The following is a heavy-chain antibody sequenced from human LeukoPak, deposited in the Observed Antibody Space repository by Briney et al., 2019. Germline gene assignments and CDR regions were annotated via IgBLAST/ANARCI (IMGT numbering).Heavy chain of an antibody. D-gene: IGHD6-13*01. V-gene: IGHV1-46*01. J-gene: IGHJ6*02. CDR3: ARETSIAAAALAPRYYYGMDV. CDR1: GYTFTSYY. Sequence: ASVKVSCKASGYTFTSYYMHWVRQAPGQGLEWMGIINPSGGSTSYAQKFQGRVTMTRDTSTSTVYMELSSLRSEDTAVYYCARETSIAAAALAPRYYYGMDVWGQGTTVTVSS. CDR2: INPSGGST.